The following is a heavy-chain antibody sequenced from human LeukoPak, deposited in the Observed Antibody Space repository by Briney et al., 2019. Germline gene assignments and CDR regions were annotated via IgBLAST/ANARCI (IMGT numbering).Heavy chain of an antibody. CDR2: IYYSGST. CDR3: AGPSGYCSSTSCPFDY. V-gene: IGHV4-39*01. CDR1: GGSISSSSYY. D-gene: IGHD2-2*01. Sequence: SETLSLTCTVSGGSISSSSYYWGWIRQPPGKGLEWIGSIYYSGSTYYNPSLKSRVTISVDTSKSQFSLKLSSVTAADTAVYYCAGPSGYCSSTSCPFDYWGQGTLVTVSS. J-gene: IGHJ4*02.